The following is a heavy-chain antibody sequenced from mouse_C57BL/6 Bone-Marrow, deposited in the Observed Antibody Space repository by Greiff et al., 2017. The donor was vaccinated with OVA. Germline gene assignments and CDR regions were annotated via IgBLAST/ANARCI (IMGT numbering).Heavy chain of an antibody. V-gene: IGHV5-9*01. CDR1: GFTFSSYT. CDR2: ISGGGGNT. Sequence: EVMLVESGGGLVKPGGSLKLSCAASGFTFSSYTMSWVRQTPEKRLEWVATISGGGGNTYYPDSVKGRFTISRDNAKNTLYLQMSSLRSEDTALYYCARRGLRYLSYAMDYWGQGTSVTVSS. J-gene: IGHJ4*01. D-gene: IGHD1-1*01. CDR3: ARRGLRYLSYAMDY.